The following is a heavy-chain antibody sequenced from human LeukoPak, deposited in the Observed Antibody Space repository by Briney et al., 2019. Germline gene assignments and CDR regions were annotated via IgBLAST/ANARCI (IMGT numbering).Heavy chain of an antibody. D-gene: IGHD3-10*01. V-gene: IGHV3-53*04. J-gene: IGHJ6*02. CDR3: ARDLVGDGSATSGPSYYYGMDV. CDR1: GFTVSSNY. CDR2: IYSGDST. Sequence: PGGSLRLSCAASGFTVSSNYMSWVRQAPGKGLEWVSVIYSGDSTYYADSVKGRFTISRHNSKNTLYLQMNSLRAEDTAVYYCARDLVGDGSATSGPSYYYGMDVWGQGTTVTVSS.